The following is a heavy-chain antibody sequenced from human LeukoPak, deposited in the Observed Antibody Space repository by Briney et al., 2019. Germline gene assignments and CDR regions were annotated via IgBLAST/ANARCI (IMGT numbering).Heavy chain of an antibody. CDR1: GGTFSSYA. CDR3: ASNPIVVPAATLDYYYYYYMDV. CDR2: IIPILGTA. D-gene: IGHD2-2*01. Sequence: SVKVSCKASGGTFSSYAISWVRQAPGQGLEWMGGIIPILGTANYAQKFQGRVTITADESTSTAYMELSSLRSEDTAVYYCASNPIVVPAATLDYYYYYYMDVWGKGTTVTVSS. V-gene: IGHV1-69*13. J-gene: IGHJ6*03.